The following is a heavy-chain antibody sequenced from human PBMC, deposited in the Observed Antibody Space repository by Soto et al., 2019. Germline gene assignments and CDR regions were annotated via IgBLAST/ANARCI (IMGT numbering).Heavy chain of an antibody. D-gene: IGHD6-19*01. CDR3: ARARIVLAGTIVDY. Sequence: SETLSLTCAVSGYSISSGYYCGWIRQPPGKGLEWIGSIYHSGNTYYNPSLKSRVTISVDTSKNHFSLKLSSVTAADTAVYYCARARIVLAGTIVDYWGQGTLVTVSS. CDR2: IYHSGNT. J-gene: IGHJ4*02. CDR1: GYSISSGYY. V-gene: IGHV4-38-2*01.